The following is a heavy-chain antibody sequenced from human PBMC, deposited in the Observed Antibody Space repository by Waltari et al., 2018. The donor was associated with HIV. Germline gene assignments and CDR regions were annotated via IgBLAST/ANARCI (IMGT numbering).Heavy chain of an antibody. D-gene: IGHD4-17*01. Sequence: EVQLVESGGGLVKPGGSLRLSCAASGFSFSSHSMNWARQVPGKGLEWFSSIDRSGASIYYIDSIGGRFTISRDNAKNSLYLQMDRLRAEDTAVYYCARDPSATMTTWSYYFDYWGQGTLVTVSS. J-gene: IGHJ4*02. CDR2: IDRSGASI. V-gene: IGHV3-21*01. CDR3: ARDPSATMTTWSYYFDY. CDR1: GFSFSSHS.